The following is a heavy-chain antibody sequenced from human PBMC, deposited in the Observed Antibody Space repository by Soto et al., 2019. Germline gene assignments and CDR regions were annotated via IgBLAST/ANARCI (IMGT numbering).Heavy chain of an antibody. D-gene: IGHD3-22*01. CDR3: ASLNWAGDSSGSPLDY. V-gene: IGHV1-3*01. CDR2: INASNGNT. Sequence: ASVKVSCKASGYTFTGYAMHWVRQAPGQRLEWMGGINASNGNTNYSQKFQGRVTITTDKSTSTAYMELSSLRSEDTAVYYCASLNWAGDSSGSPLDYWGQGTLVTVSS. CDR1: GYTFTGYA. J-gene: IGHJ4*02.